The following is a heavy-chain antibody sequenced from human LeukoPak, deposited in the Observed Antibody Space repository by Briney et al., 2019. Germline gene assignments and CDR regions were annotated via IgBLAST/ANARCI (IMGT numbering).Heavy chain of an antibody. CDR3: AKSPRGMIVVATFDY. CDR1: GFTFNSYA. J-gene: IGHJ4*02. V-gene: IGHV3-30*18. CDR2: ISYDGSNK. Sequence: GRSLRLSCAASGFTFNSYAMHWVRQAPGKGLEWVAVISYDGSNKYYADSVKGRFTISRDNSKNTLYLQMNSLRAEDTAVYYCAKSPRGMIVVATFDYWGQGTLVTVSS. D-gene: IGHD3-22*01.